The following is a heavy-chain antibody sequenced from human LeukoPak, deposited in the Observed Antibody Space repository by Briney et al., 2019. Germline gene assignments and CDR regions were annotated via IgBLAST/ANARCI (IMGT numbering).Heavy chain of an antibody. CDR3: AKGRFIAAAGTQLLLDY. J-gene: IGHJ4*02. D-gene: IGHD6-13*01. CDR2: ISWNSGSI. Sequence: GGSLRLSCAASGFTFDDYAMHWVRQAPGKGLEWVSGISWNSGSIGYADSVKGRFTISRDNAKNSLYLQMNSLRAEDTALYYCAKGRFIAAAGTQLLLDYWGQGTLGTVSS. V-gene: IGHV3-9*01. CDR1: GFTFDDYA.